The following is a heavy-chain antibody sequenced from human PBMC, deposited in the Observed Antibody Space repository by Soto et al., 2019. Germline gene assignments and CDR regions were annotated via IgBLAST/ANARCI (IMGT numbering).Heavy chain of an antibody. V-gene: IGHV1-69*13. CDR1: GGTLSNHA. CDR3: ARGPDYAGYIGC. D-gene: IGHD2-2*01. J-gene: IGHJ4*02. CDR2: IILPFGTP. Sequence: ASVKVSCKASGGTLSNHAINWVLQAPGRGPEWVGVIILPFGTPNYAQKFQGRVTINADESMTTAYMELNGLRSEDTAVYYCARGPDYAGYIGCWGQGSLVTVSS.